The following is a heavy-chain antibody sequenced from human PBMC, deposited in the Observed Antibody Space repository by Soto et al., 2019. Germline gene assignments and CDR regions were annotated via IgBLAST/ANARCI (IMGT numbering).Heavy chain of an antibody. CDR2: MNPNIGNT. J-gene: IGHJ6*02. D-gene: IGHD4-17*01. Sequence: ASVKVSCKASGYTFTSSDINWVRQATGQGHEWMGWMNPNIGNTGYAQKFQGRVTMTRNTSISTAYMELSSLRSEDTAVYYCSRGGVYCDSSNQDYDGMDFCGQGSTVTVSS. CDR1: GYTFTSSD. V-gene: IGHV1-8*01. CDR3: SRGGVYCDSSNQDYDGMDF.